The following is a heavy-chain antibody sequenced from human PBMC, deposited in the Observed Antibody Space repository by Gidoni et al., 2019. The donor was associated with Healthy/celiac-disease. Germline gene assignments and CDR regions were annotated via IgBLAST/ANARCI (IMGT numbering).Heavy chain of an antibody. V-gene: IGHV4-61*02. J-gene: IGHJ4*02. CDR1: GGSISSGSYY. CDR3: ARGRRGAFDY. CDR2: IYTSGST. D-gene: IGHD1-26*01. Sequence: QVQLQESGPGLVKPSQTLYLTCTVSGGSISSGSYYWSWIRQPAGKGLEWLGRIYTSGSTNYNPSLKSRVTISVDTSKNQFSLKLSSVTAADTAVYYCARGRRGAFDYWGQGTLVTVSS.